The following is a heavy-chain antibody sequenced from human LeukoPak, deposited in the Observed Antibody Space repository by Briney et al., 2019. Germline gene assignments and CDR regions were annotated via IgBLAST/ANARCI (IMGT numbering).Heavy chain of an antibody. J-gene: IGHJ3*02. Sequence: GGPLRLSCAASGFTFSTYAMHWVRHAPGRGRGWVAVISYDGSNKYYADSVKGRFTISRDNSKNTLYLQMNSLRAEDTAVYYCAARDYSIDAFDIWGQGTMVTVSS. CDR3: AARDYSIDAFDI. D-gene: IGHD4-17*01. V-gene: IGHV3-30-3*01. CDR2: ISYDGSNK. CDR1: GFTFSTYA.